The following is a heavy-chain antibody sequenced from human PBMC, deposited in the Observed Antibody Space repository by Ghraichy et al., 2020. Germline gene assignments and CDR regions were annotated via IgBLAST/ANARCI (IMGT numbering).Heavy chain of an antibody. CDR2: IIPIFGTA. CDR1: GGTFSSYA. V-gene: IGHV1-69*13. D-gene: IGHD3-3*01. CDR3: ARDCAWDFWSGPRDNWFDP. Sequence: SVKVSCKASGGTFSSYAISWVRQAPGQGLEWMGGIIPIFGTANYAQKFQGRVTITADESTSTAYMELSSLRSEDTAVYYCARDCAWDFWSGPRDNWFDPWDQGTLVTVSS. J-gene: IGHJ5*02.